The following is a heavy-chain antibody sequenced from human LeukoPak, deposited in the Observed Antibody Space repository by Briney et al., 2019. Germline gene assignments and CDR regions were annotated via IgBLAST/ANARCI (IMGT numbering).Heavy chain of an antibody. CDR2: IIPIFGST. V-gene: IGHV1-69*05. D-gene: IGHD3-22*01. CDR3: ARRWPHSSGFYLFDY. Sequence: SVQVSCKASVGTLSSHGFSWVRQAPGQGLEWMGGIIPIFGSTNYAQKFQGRVTITTDESTSTGYMELSSLRSEDTAVYYCARRWPHSSGFYLFDYWGQGTLVTASS. CDR1: VGTLSSHG. J-gene: IGHJ4*02.